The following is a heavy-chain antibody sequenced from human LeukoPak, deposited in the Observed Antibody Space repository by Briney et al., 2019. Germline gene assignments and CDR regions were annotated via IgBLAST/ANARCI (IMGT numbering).Heavy chain of an antibody. D-gene: IGHD6-13*01. CDR2: MNPNSGTT. CDR1: GYTFTSYV. CDR3: AKDLAIAAAALEGDYFDY. Sequence: ASVKVSCKASGYTFTSYVINWVRQATGQGLEWMGWMNPNSGTTGYAQKFQGRVTMTRNTSISTAYMELSSLRSEDTAVYYCAKDLAIAAAALEGDYFDYWGQGTLVTVSS. V-gene: IGHV1-8*01. J-gene: IGHJ4*02.